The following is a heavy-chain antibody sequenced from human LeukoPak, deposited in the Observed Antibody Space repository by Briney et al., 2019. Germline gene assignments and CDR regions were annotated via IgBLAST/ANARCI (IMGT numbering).Heavy chain of an antibody. CDR3: ARAAGIAPDWFDP. V-gene: IGHV4-34*01. Sequence: SETLSLTSAVYGGSFSGYYWSWIRQPPGKGLEWIGEINHSGSTNYNPSLKSRVTISVDTSKNQFSLRLSSVTAADTAVYYCARAAGIAPDWFDPWGQGTLVTVSS. CDR1: GGSFSGYY. D-gene: IGHD6-13*01. J-gene: IGHJ5*02. CDR2: INHSGST.